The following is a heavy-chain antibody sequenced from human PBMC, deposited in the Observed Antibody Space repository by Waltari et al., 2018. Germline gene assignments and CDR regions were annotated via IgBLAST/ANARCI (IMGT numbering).Heavy chain of an antibody. CDR2: TKNKANGNTK. J-gene: IGHJ4*02. Sequence: EVQLVESGGGLFQPGGSLRLYCAASGFTLSDHYMDWVRQAPGKGLEWVGRTKNKANGNTKEYVASVRGRFTISRDDSRNSLYLQMNSLKTEDTAVYYCAVWFAGRVGCWGQGTLVTVSS. CDR3: AVWFAGRVGC. D-gene: IGHD3-10*01. V-gene: IGHV3-72*01. CDR1: GFTLSDHY.